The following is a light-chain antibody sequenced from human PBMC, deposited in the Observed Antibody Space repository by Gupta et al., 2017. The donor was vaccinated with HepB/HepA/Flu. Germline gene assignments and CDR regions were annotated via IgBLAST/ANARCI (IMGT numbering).Light chain of an antibody. Sequence: ENEPTQTRGSLTETPGEKATLACRASQSVSSSYLACYQQKPGQAPRLLVYGASSSATGIPDRFSGSGSGTDFTLIISRLEPDDFAVYDCQQYGRSPPWTFGQGTKVEI. CDR1: QSVSSSY. CDR3: QQYGRSPPWT. CDR2: GAS. J-gene: IGKJ1*01. V-gene: IGKV3-20*01.